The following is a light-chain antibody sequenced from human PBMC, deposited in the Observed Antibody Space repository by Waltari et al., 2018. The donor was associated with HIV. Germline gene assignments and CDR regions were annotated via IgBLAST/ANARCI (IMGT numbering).Light chain of an antibody. Sequence: DIQMTQSPSSLSASVGDRVTITCRASQSIDTYLNWYQQKPGKAPKLLMYSASSLQSGVPSMFSGSGSGTDFTLTICSLQPEDCATYDCQQSYSTPFTFGLGTRLEIK. V-gene: IGKV1-39*01. CDR2: SAS. J-gene: IGKJ2*01. CDR3: QQSYSTPFT. CDR1: QSIDTY.